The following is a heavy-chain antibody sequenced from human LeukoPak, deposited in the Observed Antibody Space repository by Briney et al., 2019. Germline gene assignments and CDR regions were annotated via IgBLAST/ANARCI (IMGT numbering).Heavy chain of an antibody. CDR1: GGTFRSNA. J-gene: IGHJ4*02. CDR3: ARGWLAETTVVTPYNY. V-gene: IGHV1-69*13. CDR2: ITPIFGTA. Sequence: ASVKVSCKASGGTFRSNAISWVRQAPGQWLELMGGITPIFGTANYAQKFQGRVTITAVESMSTAYMEVSSLRSEDTAVYYCARGWLAETTVVTPYNYWGQGTLVTVSS. D-gene: IGHD4-23*01.